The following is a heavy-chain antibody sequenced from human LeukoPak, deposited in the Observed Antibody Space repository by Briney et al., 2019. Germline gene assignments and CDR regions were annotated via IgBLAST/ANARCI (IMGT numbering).Heavy chain of an antibody. CDR3: AKRGGMYPAYYFDY. CDR1: GFTFSSYG. Sequence: GGTLRPSCAASGFTFSSYGMSWVRQVPGKGLEWVASISGSGGSTYYADSVKGRFTISRDNSKNTLFLQMNSLRAEDTAVYYCAKRGGMYPAYYFDYWGQGTLVTVSS. CDR2: ISGSGGST. V-gene: IGHV3-23*01. J-gene: IGHJ4*02. D-gene: IGHD3-16*01.